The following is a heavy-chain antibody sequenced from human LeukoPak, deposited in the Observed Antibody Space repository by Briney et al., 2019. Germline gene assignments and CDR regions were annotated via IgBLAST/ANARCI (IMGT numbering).Heavy chain of an antibody. CDR2: MPPDGNEK. J-gene: IGHJ4*02. CDR3: ARSPASGTAIGY. CDR1: GFTFSSYW. D-gene: IGHD1-1*01. V-gene: IGHV3-7*01. Sequence: PGGSLRLSCAVSGFTFSSYWVSWVRQAPGKGLEWVANMPPDGNEKYYMDSVRGRFTISRDNAKNSLYLQMNSLRVVDTAVYFCARSPASGTAIGYWGQGTLVTVSS.